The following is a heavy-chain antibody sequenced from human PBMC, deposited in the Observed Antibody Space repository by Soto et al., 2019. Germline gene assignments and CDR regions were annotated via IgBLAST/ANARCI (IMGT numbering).Heavy chain of an antibody. D-gene: IGHD6-19*01. V-gene: IGHV3-23*01. J-gene: IGHJ6*02. Sequence: PGGSLRLSCAASGFTFSSYAMSWVRQAPGKGLEWVSAISGSGGSTYYADSVKGRFTISRDNSKNTLYLQMNSLRAEDTAVYYCAKEGYSSGWVVYYYYYGMDVWGQGTTVTVSS. CDR2: ISGSGGST. CDR3: AKEGYSSGWVVYYYYYGMDV. CDR1: GFTFSSYA.